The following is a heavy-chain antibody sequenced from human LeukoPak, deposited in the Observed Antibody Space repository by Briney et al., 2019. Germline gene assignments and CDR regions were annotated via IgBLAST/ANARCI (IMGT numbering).Heavy chain of an antibody. CDR2: IYHSGST. CDR1: GGSISSGGYY. D-gene: IGHD2-2*01. Sequence: PSQTLSLTCTVSGGSISSGGYYWSWIRQPPGKGLEWIGYIYHSGSTYYNPSLKSRVTISVDRSKNQFSLKLSSVTAADTAVHYCARDQEYCSSTSCSDYWGQGTLVTVSS. J-gene: IGHJ4*02. CDR3: ARDQEYCSSTSCSDY. V-gene: IGHV4-30-2*01.